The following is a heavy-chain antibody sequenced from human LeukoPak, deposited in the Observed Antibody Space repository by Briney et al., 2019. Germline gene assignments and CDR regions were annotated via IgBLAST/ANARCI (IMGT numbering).Heavy chain of an antibody. D-gene: IGHD4-17*01. J-gene: IGHJ3*02. CDR3: ARDGTVTRGAFDI. CDR2: ISYDGSNK. CDR1: GFTFNNYA. V-gene: IGHV3-30*04. Sequence: GGSLRLSCAASGFTFNNYAMTWVRQAPGKGLEWVAVISYDGSNKYYADSVKGRFTISRDNSKNTLYLQMNSLRAEDTAVYYCARDGTVTRGAFDIWGQGTMATVSS.